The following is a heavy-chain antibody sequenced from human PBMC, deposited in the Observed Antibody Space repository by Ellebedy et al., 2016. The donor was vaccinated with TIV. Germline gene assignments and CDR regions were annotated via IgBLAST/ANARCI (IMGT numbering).Heavy chain of an antibody. D-gene: IGHD3-10*01. CDR3: ARSSARVVRGVIAPYGMDV. V-gene: IGHV1-46*01. CDR1: GYTFTSYY. CDR2: INPSGGST. Sequence: ASVKVSXXASGYTFTSYYMHWVRQAPGQGLEWMGIINPSGGSTSYAQKFQGRVTMTRNTSISTAYMELSSLRSEDTAVYYCARSSARVVRGVIAPYGMDVWGQGTTVTVSS. J-gene: IGHJ6*02.